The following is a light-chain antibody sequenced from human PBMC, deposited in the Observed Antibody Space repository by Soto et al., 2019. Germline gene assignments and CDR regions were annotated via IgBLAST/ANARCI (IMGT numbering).Light chain of an antibody. Sequence: DIQMIQSPSSLSASVGDRVTITCRASQNINTYFNWYQQKPGKPPKLLIYGASILQRGVSSRFSGSGSGTDFALTISNLQPEDFATYYCQQSYSNPLTFGGGTKVEI. V-gene: IGKV1-39*01. CDR1: QNINTY. J-gene: IGKJ4*01. CDR3: QQSYSNPLT. CDR2: GAS.